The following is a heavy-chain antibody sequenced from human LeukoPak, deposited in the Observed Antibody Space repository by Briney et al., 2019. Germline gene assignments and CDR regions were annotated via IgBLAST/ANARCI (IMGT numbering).Heavy chain of an antibody. CDR3: AKSGGSGLIDY. Sequence: SETLSLTCAVYGGSFSGYYWSWIRQPPGKGLEWIGEINHSGSTNYNPSLKSRVTISVDTSKNQFSLKLSSVTAADTAVYYCAKSGGSGLIDYWGQGTLVTVSS. D-gene: IGHD1-26*01. V-gene: IGHV4-34*01. CDR2: INHSGST. CDR1: GGSFSGYY. J-gene: IGHJ4*02.